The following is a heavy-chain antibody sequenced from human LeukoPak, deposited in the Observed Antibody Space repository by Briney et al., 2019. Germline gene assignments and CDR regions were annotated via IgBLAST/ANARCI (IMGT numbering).Heavy chain of an antibody. CDR3: ARRGSYYRVDY. Sequence: ASETLSLTCTVSGDSISSSTYYWGWIRQPPGKGLEWIGSIYYSGSTYYNPSLKSRVTMSVDTSKNQFSLKPSSVTAADTAVYYCARRGSYYRVDYWGQGTLVTVSS. D-gene: IGHD1-26*01. V-gene: IGHV4-39*01. J-gene: IGHJ4*02. CDR1: GDSISSSTYY. CDR2: IYYSGST.